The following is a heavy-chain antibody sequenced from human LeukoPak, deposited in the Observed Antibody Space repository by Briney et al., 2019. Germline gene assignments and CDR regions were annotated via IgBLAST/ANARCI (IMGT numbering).Heavy chain of an antibody. J-gene: IGHJ1*01. D-gene: IGHD3-22*01. CDR1: GFTFSDYY. CDR2: ISSSGSAI. Sequence: GGSLRLSCAASGFTFSDYYMSWIRQAPGKGLEWVSYISSSGSAIYSADSVKGRFTISRDNAKNSLYLQMNSLRAEDTAVYYCATYSSLNRREFQFWGQGTLLTVSS. CDR3: ATYSSLNRREFQF. V-gene: IGHV3-11*04.